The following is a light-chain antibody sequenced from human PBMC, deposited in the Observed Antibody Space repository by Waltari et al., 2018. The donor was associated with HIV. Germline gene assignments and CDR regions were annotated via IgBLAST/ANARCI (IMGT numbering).Light chain of an antibody. CDR3: QVWGATNDWV. J-gene: IGLJ3*02. Sequence: YVLTQPPSVSVAPNQTATVACIGENIGARDVHWYRQRSGQAPEVVIHDDRDRAPGIPGRITGSNSGDMATRTIASVEAGDEAVYYCQVWGATNDWVFGGGTKVTVL. V-gene: IGLV3-21*02. CDR2: DDR. CDR1: NIGARD.